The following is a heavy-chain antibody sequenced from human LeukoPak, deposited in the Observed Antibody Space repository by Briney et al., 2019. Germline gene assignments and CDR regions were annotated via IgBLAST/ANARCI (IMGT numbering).Heavy chain of an antibody. D-gene: IGHD3-22*01. J-gene: IGHJ4*02. CDR3: AKARKPGGYYFDY. CDR1: GFTFSSYD. CDR2: IRYDGSNK. Sequence: PGGSLRLSCAASGFTFSSYDIHWVRQAPGKGLEWVAFIRYDGSNKYYADSVKGRFTISRDNSKNTLYLQMNSLRAEDTAVYYCAKARKPGGYYFDYWGQGTLVTVSS. V-gene: IGHV3-30*02.